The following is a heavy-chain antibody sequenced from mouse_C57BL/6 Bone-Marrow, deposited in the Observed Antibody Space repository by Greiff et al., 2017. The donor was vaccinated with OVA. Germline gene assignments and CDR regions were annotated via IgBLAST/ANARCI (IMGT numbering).Heavy chain of an antibody. CDR1: GYTFTDYY. J-gene: IGHJ3*01. CDR2: IGPGSGST. V-gene: IGHV1-77*01. Sequence: VQRVESGAELVKPGASVKISCKASGYTFTDYYINWVKQRPGQGLEWIGKIGPGSGSTYYNEKFKGKATLTADKSSSTAYMQLSSLTSEDSAVYFCARYAITTVVEGRASGTWFAYWGQGTLVTVSA. D-gene: IGHD1-1*01. CDR3: ARYAITTVVEGRASGTWFAY.